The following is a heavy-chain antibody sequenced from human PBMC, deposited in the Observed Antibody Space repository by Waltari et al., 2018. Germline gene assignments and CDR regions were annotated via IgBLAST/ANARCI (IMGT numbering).Heavy chain of an antibody. CDR2: IWYDGSNK. J-gene: IGHJ6*02. CDR3: AKDTSRYSSSSGMDV. D-gene: IGHD6-13*01. Sequence: QVQLVESGGGVVPPGRSLRLSCAASGFTFSSYGLPWVRPAPGKGLEWVAVIWYDGSNKYYADSVKGRFTISRDNSKNTLYLQMNSLRAEDTAMYYCAKDTSRYSSSSGMDVWGQGTTVTVSS. V-gene: IGHV3-33*06. CDR1: GFTFSSYG.